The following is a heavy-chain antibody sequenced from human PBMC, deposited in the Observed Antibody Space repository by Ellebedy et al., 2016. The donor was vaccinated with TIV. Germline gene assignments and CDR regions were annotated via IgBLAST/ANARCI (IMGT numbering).Heavy chain of an antibody. V-gene: IGHV1-46*01. J-gene: IGHJ4*02. CDR2: INPSDNNT. Sequence: AASVKVSCKASGYTFTSNYMHWVRQAPGQGLAWMGIINPSDNNTNYAQKFQGRVTLTRDTSTSTVYMEVTSLRSEDTAVYYRARGHSSGWYLSHWGRGTLVTVSS. CDR1: GYTFTSNY. D-gene: IGHD6-19*01. CDR3: ARGHSSGWYLSH.